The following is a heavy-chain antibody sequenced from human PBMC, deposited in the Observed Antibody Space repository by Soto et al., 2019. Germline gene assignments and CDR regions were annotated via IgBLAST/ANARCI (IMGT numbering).Heavy chain of an antibody. J-gene: IGHJ6*02. D-gene: IGHD4-17*01. CDR2: ISDDGRNT. CDR3: AKDPRGDGDATHYYNGMDV. CDR1: GFRFSSYG. V-gene: IGHV3-30*18. Sequence: GGSLRLSCEVCGFRFSSYGVHWVRQAPGKGLEWVALISDDGRNTFYPDSVKGRLSISRDNSKNTVYLQMNRLRAEDTAVYYCAKDPRGDGDATHYYNGMDVWGQGTTVTVSS.